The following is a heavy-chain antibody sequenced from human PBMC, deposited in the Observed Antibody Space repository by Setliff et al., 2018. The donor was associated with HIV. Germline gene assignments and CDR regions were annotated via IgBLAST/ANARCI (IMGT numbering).Heavy chain of an antibody. CDR1: NGSISSGTFY. D-gene: IGHD6-13*01. CDR2: INTSGST. V-gene: IGHV4-61*02. CDR3: ARDFKRYNSPCRFDP. J-gene: IGHJ5*02. Sequence: TLSLTCTVSNGSISSGTFYWNWIRQPAGKGLEWIGRINTSGSTNYNPSLKSRVTISVDKSQNQFSLKLSSVTAADTAVYYCARDFKRYNSPCRFDPWGQGTLVTVLL.